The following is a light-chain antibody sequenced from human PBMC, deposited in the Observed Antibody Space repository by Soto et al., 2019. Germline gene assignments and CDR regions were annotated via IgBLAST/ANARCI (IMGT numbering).Light chain of an antibody. J-gene: IGKJ3*01. CDR2: GVS. Sequence: EIVLTQSPGTLSLSPGERATLSCRASQTVSRSSLAWYQQRPGQAPRLLIYGVSSRATGIPDRFSGSGSRTDFTLTINGLEPEDFAEYYCQQYGDSPGAFGPGTKVDIK. CDR3: QQYGDSPGA. V-gene: IGKV3-20*01. CDR1: QTVSRSS.